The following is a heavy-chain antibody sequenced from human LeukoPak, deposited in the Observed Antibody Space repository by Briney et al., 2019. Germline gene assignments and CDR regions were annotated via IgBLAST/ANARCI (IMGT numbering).Heavy chain of an antibody. V-gene: IGHV1-69*13. Sequence: ASVKVSCKASGGTFSSYAIGWVRQAPGQGLEWMGGIIPIFGTANYAQKFQGRVTITADESTSTAYMELSSLRSEDTAVYYCARVVGAGIDYWGQGTLVTVSS. CDR2: IIPIFGTA. CDR1: GGTFSSYA. D-gene: IGHD1-26*01. J-gene: IGHJ4*02. CDR3: ARVVGAGIDY.